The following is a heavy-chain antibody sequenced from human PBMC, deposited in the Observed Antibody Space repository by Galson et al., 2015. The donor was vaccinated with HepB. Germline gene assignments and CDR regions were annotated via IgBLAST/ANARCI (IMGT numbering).Heavy chain of an antibody. J-gene: IGHJ5*02. D-gene: IGHD5-24*01. Sequence: SQRLSCAASGFTFSSYAMHWVRQAPGKGLEWVALISYDGSNKFYGDSVMGRLTISRDNSKNTLYLQMDSLRAEDTAVYYCAREVRDAYNKWFAPWGQGTLVTVSS. V-gene: IGHV3-30*14. CDR3: AREVRDAYNKWFAP. CDR1: GFTFSSYA. CDR2: ISYDGSNK.